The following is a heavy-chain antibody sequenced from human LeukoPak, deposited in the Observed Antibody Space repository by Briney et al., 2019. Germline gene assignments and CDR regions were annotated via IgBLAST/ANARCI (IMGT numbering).Heavy chain of an antibody. CDR1: GFTFSTYA. V-gene: IGHV3-30-3*01. CDR2: ISYDGSNK. CDR3: ARGHNWNDGRFYFYGIDV. Sequence: GRSLRLSCAASGFTFSTYAMHWVRQAPGKGLEWVAVISYDGSNKYYADSVKGRLTSSRDNSKNTLYLQMNSLSAEDTALYYCARGHNWNDGRFYFYGIDVWGQGTTVTVSS. D-gene: IGHD1-20*01. J-gene: IGHJ6*02.